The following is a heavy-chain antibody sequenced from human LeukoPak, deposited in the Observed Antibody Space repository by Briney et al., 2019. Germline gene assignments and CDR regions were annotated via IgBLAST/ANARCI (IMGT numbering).Heavy chain of an antibody. CDR3: ARASSGWYGGPYYYYGMDV. CDR1: GDSFSSNTSA. V-gene: IGHV6-1*01. D-gene: IGHD6-19*01. CDR2: TYYRSKSYN. Sequence: SQTLSLTCAISGDSFSSNTSAWNWIRQSPSRGLEWLGRTYYRSKSYNDYAVSVKSRITINPETSRNQFSLQLNSVTPEDTAVYYCARASSGWYGGPYYYYGMDVWGQGTTVTVSS. J-gene: IGHJ6*02.